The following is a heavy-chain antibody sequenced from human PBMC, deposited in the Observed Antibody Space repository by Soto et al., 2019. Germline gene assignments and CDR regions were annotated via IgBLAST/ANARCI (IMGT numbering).Heavy chain of an antibody. V-gene: IGHV3-23*02. CDR2: INGRGDET. D-gene: IGHD2-8*01. CDR3: AIYYNERAFLYQFNC. Sequence: EVQLLESGGGLVHPGGSMRLSCAASGFTVSDYAMTWVRQAPGTGLEWLSSINGRGDETFYMDSVNGRFTISRDNDKNTLYHHMSSLRADDTATYFFAIYYNERAFLYQFNCWGLGTLVTVSS. J-gene: IGHJ1*01. CDR1: GFTVSDYA.